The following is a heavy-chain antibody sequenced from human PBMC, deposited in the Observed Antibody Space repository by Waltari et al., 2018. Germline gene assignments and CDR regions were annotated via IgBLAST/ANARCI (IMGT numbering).Heavy chain of an antibody. V-gene: IGHV3-11*01. CDR2: ISNSGSAK. Sequence: QVQLVESGGGLVKPGGSLRLSCVAPGFTFTDYYMSWVRQAPGKGLEWVSSISNSGSAKNYANSVKGRFTISRDNAKNSLSLHVDSLRAEDTAIYYCARVYYYGSGSYFTDWGQGTRVTVSS. D-gene: IGHD3-10*01. CDR1: GFTFTDYY. J-gene: IGHJ4*02. CDR3: ARVYYYGSGSYFTD.